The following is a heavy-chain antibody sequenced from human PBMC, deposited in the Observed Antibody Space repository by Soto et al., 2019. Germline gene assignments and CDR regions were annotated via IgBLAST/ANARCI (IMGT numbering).Heavy chain of an antibody. D-gene: IGHD3-3*01. CDR1: GYTFTGYF. Sequence: ASVKVSCKASGYTFTGYFMQWVRQAPGQGLEWMGWINPNSGATKYAQKFQGRVTLSRDTSIRTAYMELSGLRSDDTAVYYCARGGGTILAPLPWGQGTLVTVYS. CDR3: ARGGGTILAPLP. J-gene: IGHJ5*02. CDR2: INPNSGAT. V-gene: IGHV1-2*02.